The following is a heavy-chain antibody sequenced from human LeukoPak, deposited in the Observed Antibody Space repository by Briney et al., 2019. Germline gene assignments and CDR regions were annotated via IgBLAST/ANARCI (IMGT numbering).Heavy chain of an antibody. CDR3: ARGRHYYYYYMDV. D-gene: IGHD6-6*01. CDR2: INHSGST. J-gene: IGHJ6*03. V-gene: IGHV4-34*01. Sequence: SETLSLTCAVYGGSFSGYYWSGIRQPPGKGLEWIGEINHSGSTNYNPSLKSRVTISVDTSKNQFSLKLSSVTAADTAVYYCARGRHYYYYYMDVWGKGTTVTVSS. CDR1: GGSFSGYY.